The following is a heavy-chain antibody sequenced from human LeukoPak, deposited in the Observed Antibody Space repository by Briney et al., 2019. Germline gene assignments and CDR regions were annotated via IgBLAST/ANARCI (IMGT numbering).Heavy chain of an antibody. J-gene: IGHJ6*03. D-gene: IGHD3-3*01. CDR1: GGSISSSSYY. Sequence: SETLSLTCTVSGGSISSSSYYWGWIRQPPGKGLEWIGSIYYSGSTYYNPSLKSRVTISVDTSRNQFSLKVSSVTAADTAVYYCARAGRSGYSYYYYMDVWGKGTTVTVSS. V-gene: IGHV4-39*07. CDR3: ARAGRSGYSYYYYMDV. CDR2: IYYSGST.